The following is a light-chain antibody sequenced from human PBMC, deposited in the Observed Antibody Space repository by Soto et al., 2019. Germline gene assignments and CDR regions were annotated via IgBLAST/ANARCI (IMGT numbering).Light chain of an antibody. CDR3: NSFYV. J-gene: IGLJ1*01. CDR2: DVS. Sequence: QSALTQPASVSGSPGQSITISCIGTSSDIGTYKYVSWYQQHPGKAPKLMIYDVSYRPSGVSDRFSGSKSGNTASLTISGLQAEDEADYYCNSFYVFGTGTKVTVL. CDR1: SSDIGTYKY. V-gene: IGLV2-14*01.